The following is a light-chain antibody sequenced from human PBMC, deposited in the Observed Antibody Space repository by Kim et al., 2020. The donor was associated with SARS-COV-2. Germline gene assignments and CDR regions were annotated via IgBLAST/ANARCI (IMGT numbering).Light chain of an antibody. CDR1: SLRDYY. V-gene: IGLV3-19*01. CDR3: NSRDTSGKHVV. CDR2: GKD. J-gene: IGLJ2*01. Sequence: SSELTQDPAVSVALGQTVRITCQGDSLRDYYANWYQQKPGEAPVLVIYGKDNRPSGIPDRFSGSRSGNIASLTITGAQAEDEADYYCNSRDTSGKHVVFGGGTQLTVL.